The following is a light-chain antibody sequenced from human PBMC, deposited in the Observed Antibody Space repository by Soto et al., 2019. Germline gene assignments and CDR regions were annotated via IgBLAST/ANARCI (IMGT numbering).Light chain of an antibody. J-gene: IGLJ2*01. Sequence: ELTQPPSVSVSPGQTASITCSGDKLGDKYACWYQQKPGQSPVLVIYQDSKRPSGIPERFSGSNSGNTATLTISGTQAMDEADYYCQAWDSSTEDVVFGGGTKLTVL. CDR2: QDS. V-gene: IGLV3-1*01. CDR3: QAWDSSTEDVV. CDR1: KLGDKY.